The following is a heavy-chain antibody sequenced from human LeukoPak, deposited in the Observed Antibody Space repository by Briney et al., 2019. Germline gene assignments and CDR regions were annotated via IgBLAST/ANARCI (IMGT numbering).Heavy chain of an antibody. CDR3: AKEGSRRLFDFDS. CDR1: GFTFSNFA. J-gene: IGHJ4*02. V-gene: IGHV3-23*01. CDR2: AGTATDT. D-gene: IGHD2/OR15-2a*01. Sequence: GGSLRLSCAASGFTFSNFAMSWFRQAPGRGLEWVSAAGTATDTSYADSVKGRFTISRDNSKNTLYLQMNSLGAEDTAVYYCAKEGSRRLFDFDSWGRGTLVTVSS.